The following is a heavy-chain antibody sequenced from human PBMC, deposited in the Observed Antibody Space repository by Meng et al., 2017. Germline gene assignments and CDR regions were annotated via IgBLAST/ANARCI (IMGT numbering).Heavy chain of an antibody. V-gene: IGHV4-59*01. D-gene: IGHD2-2*02. Sequence: LQGSGPGLVKPSETRSLTCTVSGGSISSYYWSWFRQPPGKGLEWIGYIYYSGSTNYNPSLKSRVTISVDTSKNQFSLKLSSVTAADTAVYYCARIPTANWFDPWGQGTLVTVSS. J-gene: IGHJ5*02. CDR3: ARIPTANWFDP. CDR2: IYYSGST. CDR1: GGSISSYY.